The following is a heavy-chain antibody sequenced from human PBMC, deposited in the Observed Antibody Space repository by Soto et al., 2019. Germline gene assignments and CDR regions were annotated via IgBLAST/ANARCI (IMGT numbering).Heavy chain of an antibody. D-gene: IGHD3-10*01. CDR2: IYYSGST. Sequence: QVQLQESGPGLVKPSQTLSLTCTVSGGSISSGDYYWSWIRQPPGKGLEWIGYIYYSGSTYYNPSVKSRVTISVDTSKNQFSRKLSSVTAADTAVYYCARRGAMVRGVITDWFYYYGMDVWGQGTTVTVSS. CDR3: ARRGAMVRGVITDWFYYYGMDV. J-gene: IGHJ6*02. V-gene: IGHV4-30-4*01. CDR1: GGSISSGDYY.